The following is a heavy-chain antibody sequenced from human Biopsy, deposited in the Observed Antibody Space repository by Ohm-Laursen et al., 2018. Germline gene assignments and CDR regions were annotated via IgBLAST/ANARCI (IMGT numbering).Heavy chain of an antibody. CDR3: ARGGLNYWYFDL. J-gene: IGHJ2*01. V-gene: IGHV1-2*02. CDR1: GGTFSNYG. CDR2: INTRRGDT. Sequence: GASVKVSCKAPGGTFSNYGVNWVRQAPGQGLEWMGWINTRRGDTNYAQKFQGRVTMTRDTSMSTAYMELNRLRSDDTAVYYCARGGLNYWYFDLWGRGTLVTVSS. D-gene: IGHD1-26*01.